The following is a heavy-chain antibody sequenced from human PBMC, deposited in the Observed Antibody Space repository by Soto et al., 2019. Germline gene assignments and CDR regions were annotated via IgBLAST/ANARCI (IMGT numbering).Heavy chain of an antibody. CDR2: IISGNGNT. CDR3: ARGLPLAADY. J-gene: IGHJ4*02. Sequence: ASVKVSCKASGYTFTSYAMHWVRQAPGQRLELMGWIISGNGNTKYSQKFQGRVTITRDTSASTAYMELSSLRSEDTAVYYCARGLPLAADYWGQGTQVTVSS. CDR1: GYTFTSYA. V-gene: IGHV1-3*01.